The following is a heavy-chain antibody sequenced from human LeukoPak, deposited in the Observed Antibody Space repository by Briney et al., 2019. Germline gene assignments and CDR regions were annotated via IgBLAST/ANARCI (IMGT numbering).Heavy chain of an antibody. D-gene: IGHD1-1*01. CDR1: GYTFTGYY. Sequence: GASVKVSCKASGYTFTGYYMHWVRQAPGQGLEWMGWINPNSGGTNYAQKFQGRVTMTRDTSISTAYMELSRLRSDDTAVYYCAREANGAADYYYYYGMDVWGQGTTVTVSS. J-gene: IGHJ6*02. CDR3: AREANGAADYYYYYGMDV. V-gene: IGHV1-2*02. CDR2: INPNSGGT.